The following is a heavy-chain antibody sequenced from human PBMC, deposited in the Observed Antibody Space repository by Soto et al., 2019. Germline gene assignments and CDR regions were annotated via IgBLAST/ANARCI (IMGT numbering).Heavy chain of an antibody. Sequence: ASVKVSCKASGYTFTSYAMHWVRQAPGQRLEWMGWINAGNGNTKYSQKFQGRVTITRDTSASTAYMELSRLRSDDTAVYYCARDSYYDFWSGYYAYGTDVWGQGTTVTVSS. V-gene: IGHV1-3*01. D-gene: IGHD3-3*01. J-gene: IGHJ6*02. CDR2: INAGNGNT. CDR3: ARDSYYDFWSGYYAYGTDV. CDR1: GYTFTSYA.